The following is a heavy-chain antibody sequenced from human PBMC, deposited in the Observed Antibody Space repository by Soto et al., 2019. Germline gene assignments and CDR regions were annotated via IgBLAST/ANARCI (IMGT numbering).Heavy chain of an antibody. Sequence: HPGGSLRLSCAASGFTFSSYWIHWIRQAPGKGLVWVSRINRDGSTTSYADSVKGRFTISRDNAKNTVYLQMSSLRAEDTAVYYCARVAYGVWGVFESWGQGTLVTVSS. CDR2: INRDGSTT. V-gene: IGHV3-74*01. CDR1: GFTFSSYW. D-gene: IGHD4-17*01. CDR3: ARVAYGVWGVFES. J-gene: IGHJ4*02.